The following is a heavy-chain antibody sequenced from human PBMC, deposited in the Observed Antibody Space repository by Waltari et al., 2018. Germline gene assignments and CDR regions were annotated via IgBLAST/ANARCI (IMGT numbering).Heavy chain of an antibody. Sequence: QVQLQESGPGLVKPSGTLSLTCAVSGGSISSSNWWSWVRQPPGKGLEWIGEIYHSGATNYTPSLTSRVTISVDRSKTQFSLKLSYVTAADTAVYYCARVMTTVTTFSFDIWGQGTMVTVSS. D-gene: IGHD4-17*01. CDR2: IYHSGAT. CDR1: GGSISSSNW. V-gene: IGHV4-4*02. CDR3: ARVMTTVTTFSFDI. J-gene: IGHJ3*02.